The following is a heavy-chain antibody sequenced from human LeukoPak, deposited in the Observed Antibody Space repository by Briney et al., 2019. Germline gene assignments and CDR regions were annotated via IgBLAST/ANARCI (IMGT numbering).Heavy chain of an antibody. J-gene: IGHJ4*02. CDR3: AKSRDTMYYYDSSGYLPDY. Sequence: GGSLRLSCAASGFTFSSYAMSWVRQAPGKGLEWVSAISGGGGSTYYADSVKGRFTISRDNSKNTLYLQMNSLRAEDTAVYYCAKSRDTMYYYDSSGYLPDYWGQGTLVTVSS. CDR1: GFTFSSYA. D-gene: IGHD3-22*01. CDR2: ISGGGGST. V-gene: IGHV3-23*01.